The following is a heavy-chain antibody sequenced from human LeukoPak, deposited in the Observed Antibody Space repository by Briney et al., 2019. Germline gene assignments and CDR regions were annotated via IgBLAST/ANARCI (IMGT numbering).Heavy chain of an antibody. Sequence: GGSLRLSCAASGFTFSSYSMNWVRQAPGKGLEWVSYISRSTGIISYADSVKGRFTISTDNAKNSLYLEMNSLRDEDTALYFCARDLHWAFDFWGQGTLVTVSS. V-gene: IGHV3-48*02. CDR3: ARDLHWAFDF. J-gene: IGHJ4*02. CDR2: ISRSTGII. CDR1: GFTFSSYS. D-gene: IGHD7-27*01.